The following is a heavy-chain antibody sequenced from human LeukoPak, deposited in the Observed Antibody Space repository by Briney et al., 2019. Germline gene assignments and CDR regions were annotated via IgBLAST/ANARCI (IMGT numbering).Heavy chain of an antibody. Sequence: CETLSLTCTVSVGSNSSSSYYWGWIRQPPGKGLEWLGNIYYSGSTYYNPSLKGPVTIPVDTSKNQFSLRLSSVTAADTAVYYCASGYENSGYYYVPDYWGQGTLVTVPS. D-gene: IGHD3-22*01. CDR3: ASGYENSGYYYVPDY. CDR2: IYYSGST. CDR1: VGSNSSSSYY. V-gene: IGHV4-39*01. J-gene: IGHJ4*02.